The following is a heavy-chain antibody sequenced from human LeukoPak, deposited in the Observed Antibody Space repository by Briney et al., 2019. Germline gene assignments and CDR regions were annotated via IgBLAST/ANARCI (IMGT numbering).Heavy chain of an antibody. V-gene: IGHV1-2*06. CDR1: GYTLTGYY. CDR3: ARDSGYSGSWYLGRASPSYYSDY. D-gene: IGHD6-13*01. Sequence: GASVKVSCKASGYTLTGYYMHWLRQAPGQGVEWMGLINPNSGGTNYAQRFQGRVTMTKDTSISPAYIELSRLRSDDTAVYYCARDSGYSGSWYLGRASPSYYSDYWGQGTLVTVSS. J-gene: IGHJ4*02. CDR2: INPNSGGT.